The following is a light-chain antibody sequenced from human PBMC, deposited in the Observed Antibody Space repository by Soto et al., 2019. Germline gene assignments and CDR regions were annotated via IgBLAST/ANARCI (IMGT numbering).Light chain of an antibody. J-gene: IGKJ1*01. Sequence: EIVMTQSPATLSVSPGERVTLSCRASQSVSSNFAWYQQKPGQAPRLLIYGASTRATGIPDRFSGSGSGTETTLTISSLQSEDFAVYYCQQYNNWTFGQGTKVDIK. CDR3: QQYNNWT. V-gene: IGKV3-15*01. CDR1: QSVSSN. CDR2: GAS.